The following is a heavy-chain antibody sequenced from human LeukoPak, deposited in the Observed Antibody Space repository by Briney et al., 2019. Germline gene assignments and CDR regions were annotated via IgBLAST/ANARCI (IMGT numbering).Heavy chain of an antibody. CDR1: GYTFTSYD. CDR3: ASMAGPAGYYYGMDV. V-gene: IGHV1-8*01. CDR2: MNPNSGNT. J-gene: IGHJ6*02. Sequence: ASVKVSCKASGYTFTSYDINWVRQATGQGLEWMGWMNPNSGNTGYAQKFQGRVTMTRNTSISTAYMELSSLRSEDTAVYYCASMAGPAGYYYGMDVWGQGTTVTVSS. D-gene: IGHD5-24*01.